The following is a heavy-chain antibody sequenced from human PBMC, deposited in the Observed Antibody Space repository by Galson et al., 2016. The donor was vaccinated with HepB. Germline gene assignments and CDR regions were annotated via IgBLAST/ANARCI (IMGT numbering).Heavy chain of an antibody. D-gene: IGHD1-26*01. CDR2: ISYDGDNK. V-gene: IGHV3-30*04. J-gene: IGHJ4*02. CDR1: GFTFSSYA. Sequence: SLRLSCAASGFTFSSYAMHWVRQAPGKGLEWVAFISYDGDNKHYADSVKGRFTISRDNPKNTLSLQMSSLRAEDTAVYYCAREWELLDYWGQGTLVTVSS. CDR3: AREWELLDY.